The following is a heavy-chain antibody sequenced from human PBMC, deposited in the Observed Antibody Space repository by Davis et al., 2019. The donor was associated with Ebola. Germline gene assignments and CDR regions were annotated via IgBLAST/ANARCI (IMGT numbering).Heavy chain of an antibody. D-gene: IGHD2-2*01. CDR2: INPSGGST. Sequence: ASVKVSCKASGYTFTYRYLHWVRQAPGQGLEWMGIINPSGGSTSYAQKFQGRVTMTRDTSTSTVYMELSSLRSEDTAVYYCARDCSSTSCYYGMDVWGQGTTVTVSS. J-gene: IGHJ6*02. CDR3: ARDCSSTSCYYGMDV. V-gene: IGHV1-46*01. CDR1: GYTFTYRY.